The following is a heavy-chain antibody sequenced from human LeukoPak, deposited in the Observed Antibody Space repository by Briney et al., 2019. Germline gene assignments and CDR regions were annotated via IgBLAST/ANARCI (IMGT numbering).Heavy chain of an antibody. CDR3: ARLAYCSGGSCYREHPYFQH. V-gene: IGHV5-51*01. CDR1: GYSFTSYW. CDR2: IYPGDSDT. Sequence: GESLQISCQGSGYSFTSYWIGWVRQMPGKGLERMGIIYPGDSDTRYSPSFQGQVTISADKSISTAYLQWSSLKASDTAMYYCARLAYCSGGSCYREHPYFQHWGQGTLVTVSS. D-gene: IGHD2-15*01. J-gene: IGHJ1*01.